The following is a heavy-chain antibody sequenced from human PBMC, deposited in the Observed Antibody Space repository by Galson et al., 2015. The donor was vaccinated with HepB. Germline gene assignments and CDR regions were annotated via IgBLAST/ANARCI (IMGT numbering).Heavy chain of an antibody. CDR2: ISSSSSYI. Sequence: SLRLSCAASGFTFSSYSMNWVRQAPGKGLEWVSSISSSSSYIYYADSVKGRFTISRDNAKNSLYLQMNSLRAEDTAVYYCARGYSGYDGYYYYGMDVWGQGTTVTVSS. J-gene: IGHJ6*02. V-gene: IGHV3-21*01. CDR1: GFTFSSYS. D-gene: IGHD5-12*01. CDR3: ARGYSGYDGYYYYGMDV.